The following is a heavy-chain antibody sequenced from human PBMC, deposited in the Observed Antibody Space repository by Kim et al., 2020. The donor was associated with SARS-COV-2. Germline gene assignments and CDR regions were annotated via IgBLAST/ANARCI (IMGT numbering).Heavy chain of an antibody. CDR2: IDPSDSYT. Sequence: GESLKISCKGSGYSFTSYWISWVRQMPGKGLEWMGRIDPSDSYTNYSPSFQGHVTISADKSISTAYLQWSSLKASDTAMYYCARPLRQDRSYHGMDVWGQGTTVTVSS. CDR3: ARPLRQDRSYHGMDV. CDR1: GYSFTSYW. V-gene: IGHV5-10-1*01. J-gene: IGHJ6*02.